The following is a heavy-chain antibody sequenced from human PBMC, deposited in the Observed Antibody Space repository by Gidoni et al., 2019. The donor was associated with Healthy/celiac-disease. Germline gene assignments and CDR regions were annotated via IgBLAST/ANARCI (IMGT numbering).Heavy chain of an antibody. CDR3: ARYFHGYFDY. CDR1: GGSISSGSYY. CDR2: IYTSGST. V-gene: IGHV4-61*02. Sequence: QVQLQESGPGLVKPSQTLSLTCTVSGGSISSGSYYWRWIRQPAGKGLEWIGRIYTSGSTNYNPSLKSRVTISVDTSKNQFSLKLSSVTAADTAVYYCARYFHGYFDYWGQGTLVTVSS. D-gene: IGHD4-17*01. J-gene: IGHJ4*02.